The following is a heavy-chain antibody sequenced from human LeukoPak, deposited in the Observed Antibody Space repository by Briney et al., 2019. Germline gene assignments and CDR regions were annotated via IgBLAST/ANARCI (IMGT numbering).Heavy chain of an antibody. J-gene: IGHJ3*02. CDR3: AKAAGRYCSGGSCYYGAFDI. CDR2: ISGSGGST. Sequence: GGSLRLSCAASGFTFSSYAMSWVRQAPGKGLEWASAISGSGGSTYYADSVKGRFTISRDNSKNTLYLQMNSLRAEDTAVYYCAKAAGRYCSGGSCYYGAFDIWGQGTMVTVSS. CDR1: GFTFSSYA. D-gene: IGHD2-15*01. V-gene: IGHV3-23*01.